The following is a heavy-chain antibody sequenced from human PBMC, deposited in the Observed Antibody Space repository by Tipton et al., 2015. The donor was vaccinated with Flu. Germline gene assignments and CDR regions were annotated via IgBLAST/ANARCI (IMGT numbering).Heavy chain of an antibody. CDR2: MYTSGST. D-gene: IGHD4-11*01. J-gene: IGHJ2*01. CDR1: GGSISSSSYY. Sequence: LRLSCTVSGGSISSSSYYWSWIRQPAGKGLEWIGRMYTSGSTNYNPSLKSRVTISVDTSRNQFYLKLSSVTAADTAVYYCARIRWEMSAVITDWYFDLWDRGTLVTVSS. CDR3: ARIRWEMSAVITDWYFDL. V-gene: IGHV4-61*02.